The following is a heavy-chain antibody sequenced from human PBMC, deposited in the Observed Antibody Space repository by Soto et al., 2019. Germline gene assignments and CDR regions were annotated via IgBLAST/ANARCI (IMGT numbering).Heavy chain of an antibody. CDR1: GGSFSGYY. CDR2: INHSGST. D-gene: IGHD3-9*01. Sequence: SETLSLTCAVYGGSFSGYYWSWIRQPPGKGLEWIGEINHSGSTNYNPSLKSRVTISVDTSKNQFSLKLSSVTAADTAVYYCARARPLRYFDWLLVPFDYWGQGTLVTVSS. V-gene: IGHV4-34*01. J-gene: IGHJ4*02. CDR3: ARARPLRYFDWLLVPFDY.